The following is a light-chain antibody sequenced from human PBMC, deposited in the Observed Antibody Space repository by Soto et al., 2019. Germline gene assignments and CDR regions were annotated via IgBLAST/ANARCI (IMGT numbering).Light chain of an antibody. Sequence: IQMTQSPSSLSASVGDRVTITCRASQSISSYLNGYQQKPGKAPKLLIYAASSLQSGVPSRFSGSGSGTDFTLTISSLQPEDFATYYCQQSYSTPPWTFGQGTKVEIK. J-gene: IGKJ1*01. V-gene: IGKV1-39*01. CDR1: QSISSY. CDR3: QQSYSTPPWT. CDR2: AAS.